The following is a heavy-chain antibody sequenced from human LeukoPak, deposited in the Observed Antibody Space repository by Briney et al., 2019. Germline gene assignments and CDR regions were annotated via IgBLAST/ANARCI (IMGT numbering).Heavy chain of an antibody. CDR3: AKDRRGFSYGYWGFDY. CDR2: IWYDGSQT. D-gene: IGHD5-18*01. J-gene: IGHJ4*02. CDR1: GFSFSSYG. Sequence: GGSLRLSCAAAGFSFSSYGMHWVRQAPDKGLEWVATIWYDGSQTYSADSVKGRFTISRDNSKNTVYLHMSSLRAEDTAVYYCAKDRRGFSYGYWGFDYWGQGALVTVSS. V-gene: IGHV3-33*06.